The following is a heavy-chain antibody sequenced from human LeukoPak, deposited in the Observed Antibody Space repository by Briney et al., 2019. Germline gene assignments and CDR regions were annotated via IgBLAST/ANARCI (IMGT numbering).Heavy chain of an antibody. D-gene: IGHD3-10*01. CDR2: ISGSGGST. Sequence: GGSLRLSCAASGFTFSSYATSWVRQAPGKGLEWVSAISGSGGSTYYADSVKGRFTISRDNSKNTLYLQMNSLRAEDTAVYYCAKGEGITMVRGVRYPWYFDLWGRGTLVTVSS. V-gene: IGHV3-23*01. CDR3: AKGEGITMVRGVRYPWYFDL. J-gene: IGHJ2*01. CDR1: GFTFSSYA.